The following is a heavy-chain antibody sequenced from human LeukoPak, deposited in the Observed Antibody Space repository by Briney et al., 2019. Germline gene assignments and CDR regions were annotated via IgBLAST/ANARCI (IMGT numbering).Heavy chain of an antibody. J-gene: IGHJ3*02. CDR3: AKKRGTPVTTIDI. CDR2: ISGSGGST. Sequence: GGSLRLSCAASGFTFSSHAMSWVRQAPGKGLEWVSTISGSGGSTYYADSVKGRFTLSRDTSKNTLYLQMNSLRAEDTAVYCCAKKRGTPVTTIDIWGQGTMVTVSS. V-gene: IGHV3-23*01. D-gene: IGHD4-17*01. CDR1: GFTFSSHA.